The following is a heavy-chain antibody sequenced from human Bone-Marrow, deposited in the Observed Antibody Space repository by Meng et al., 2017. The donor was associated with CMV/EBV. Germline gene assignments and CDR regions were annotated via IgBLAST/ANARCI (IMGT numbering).Heavy chain of an antibody. CDR2: IYYIGST. V-gene: IGHV4-39*01. CDR3: ASGGYDILTALGD. CDR1: GVSINSFH. Sequence: SETLSLPCTVPGVSINSFHWVWIRQLPGKGLEWIGSIYYIGSTYYNPSLKSRVTISVDTSKNQFSLKPSSVTAADTAVYYCASGGYDILTALGDWGQGTLVTVSS. D-gene: IGHD3-9*01. J-gene: IGHJ4*02.